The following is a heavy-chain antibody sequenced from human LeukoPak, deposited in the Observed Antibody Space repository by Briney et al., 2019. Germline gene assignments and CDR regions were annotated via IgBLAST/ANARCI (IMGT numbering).Heavy chain of an antibody. J-gene: IGHJ4*02. CDR2: IRYDGSNK. D-gene: IGHD3-22*01. CDR3: ANMGGDYYDGSGYHFDY. CDR1: GFTFSSYG. V-gene: IGHV3-30*02. Sequence: PGGSLRLSCAASGFTFSSYGMHWVRQAPGKGLEWVAFIRYDGSNKYYADSVKGRFTISRDNSKNTLYLQMNSLRAEDTAVYYCANMGGDYYDGSGYHFDYWGQGTLVTVSS.